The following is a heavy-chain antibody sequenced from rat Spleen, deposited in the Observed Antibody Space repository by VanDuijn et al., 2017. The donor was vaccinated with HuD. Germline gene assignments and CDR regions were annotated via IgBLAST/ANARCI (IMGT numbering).Heavy chain of an antibody. CDR2: ISSDGGRT. V-gene: IGHV5-29*01. CDR1: GFSLSSYG. Sequence: VQLKESGPGLVQPSQTLSLTCTVSGFSLSSYGVIWVRQPPTKGLEWVASISSDGGRTYYRDSVKGRFTISRDNAKSTLYLQMNRLRSEDTATYYCARHMPPTSYVMDAWGQGASVTVSS. J-gene: IGHJ4*01. CDR3: ARHMPPTSYVMDA. D-gene: IGHD3-4*01.